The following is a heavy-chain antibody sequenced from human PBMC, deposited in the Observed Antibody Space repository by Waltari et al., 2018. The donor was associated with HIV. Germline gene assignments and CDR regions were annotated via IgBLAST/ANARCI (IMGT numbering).Heavy chain of an antibody. Sequence: QVQLVQSGAEVKKPGASVKVSCKTSGYTFTGHYMHWVRQAPGQRPEWMGWINLNTGVTDYAQKFKGRVTLTRDTSISTAYMELSSLRSDDTAVYSCASWAGAYNYFPVFDYWGQGTLVTVSS. V-gene: IGHV1-2*02. CDR3: ASWAGAYNYFPVFDY. CDR1: GYTFTGHY. D-gene: IGHD5-18*01. J-gene: IGHJ4*02. CDR2: INLNTGVT.